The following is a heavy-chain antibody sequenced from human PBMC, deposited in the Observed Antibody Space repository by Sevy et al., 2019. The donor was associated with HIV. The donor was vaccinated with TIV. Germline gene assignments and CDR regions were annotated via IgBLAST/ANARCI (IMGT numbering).Heavy chain of an antibody. Sequence: SETLSLTCTVSGDSISSSSYYWAWIRQPPGKGLEWIGNIFYSGSTYYNPSLKSRVSISVDTSKNHFSLKLSSVTAADTAVYHCARHSQAGLLRRGAFDIWGQGTMVTVSS. CDR1: GDSISSSSYY. J-gene: IGHJ3*02. CDR2: IFYSGST. D-gene: IGHD3-22*01. CDR3: ARHSQAGLLRRGAFDI. V-gene: IGHV4-39*01.